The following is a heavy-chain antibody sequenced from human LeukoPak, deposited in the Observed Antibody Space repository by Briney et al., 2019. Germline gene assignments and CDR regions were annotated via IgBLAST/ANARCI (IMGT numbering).Heavy chain of an antibody. D-gene: IGHD3-22*01. CDR2: IFHSGST. V-gene: IGHV4-39*07. J-gene: IGHJ3*02. CDR3: ARANYYDSSGYSRGAFDI. CDR1: GGSISSSSYY. Sequence: PSETLSLTCTVSGGSISSSSYYWGWIRQPPGKGLEWIGSIFHSGSTYYNSSLKSRVTISVDTSKNQFSLRLSSVTAADTAVYYCARANYYDSSGYSRGAFDIWGQGTMVTVSS.